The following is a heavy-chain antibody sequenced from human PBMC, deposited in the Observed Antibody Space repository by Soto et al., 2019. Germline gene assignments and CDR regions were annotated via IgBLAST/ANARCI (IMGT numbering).Heavy chain of an antibody. Sequence: PSETLSLTCAVSGGSISSGGDYWSWIRQHPGKGLEWIGYIYYSGSTYNSPSLKSRVTISVDTSKNQFSLKLSSVTAADTAVYYCARGGKTVLRYFDWLIWFDPWGQGTLVTVSS. CDR2: IYYSGST. CDR1: GGSISSGGDY. D-gene: IGHD3-9*01. J-gene: IGHJ5*02. V-gene: IGHV4-31*11. CDR3: ARGGKTVLRYFDWLIWFDP.